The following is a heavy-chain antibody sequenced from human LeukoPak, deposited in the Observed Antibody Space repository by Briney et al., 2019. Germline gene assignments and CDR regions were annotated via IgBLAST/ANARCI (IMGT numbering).Heavy chain of an antibody. CDR2: ISSSGSTI. CDR1: GFTFSDYY. D-gene: IGHD1-1*01. J-gene: IGHJ4*02. V-gene: IGHV3-11*01. CDR3: ARREYNWNDAMGY. Sequence: PGGSPRLSCAASGFTFSDYYMSWIRQAPGKGLEWVSYISSSGSTIYYADSVKGRFTISRDNAKNSLYLQMNSLRAEDTAVYYCARREYNWNDAMGYWGQGTLVTVSS.